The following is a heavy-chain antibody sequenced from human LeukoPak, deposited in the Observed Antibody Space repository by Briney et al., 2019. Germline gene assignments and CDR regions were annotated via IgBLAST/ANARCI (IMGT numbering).Heavy chain of an antibody. CDR3: MRDYCGDTCYPGGY. D-gene: IGHD2-21*01. J-gene: IGHJ4*02. CDR1: GYSFTNNA. CDR2: IRAGNGDT. V-gene: IGHV1-3*01. Sequence: ASVKLSCKASGYSFTNNAVHWVRQAPGQRPEWMGWIRAGNGDTKYSPNLQDRFTITRDTSANTVYVELSSLTSEETALYYCMRDYCGDTCYPGGYWGQGTLVTVSS.